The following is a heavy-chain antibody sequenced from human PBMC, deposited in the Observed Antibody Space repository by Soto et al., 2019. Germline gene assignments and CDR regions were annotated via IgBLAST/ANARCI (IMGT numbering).Heavy chain of an antibody. CDR1: GGSISITNW. D-gene: IGHD7-27*01. CDR2: IYHNGSP. CDR3: AKDLGHGGRGAFDI. V-gene: IGHV4-4*02. Sequence: ASGTLSLTCVVSGGSISITNWGTWFRQPPGKRLEWIGEIYHNGSPTYSPSLRGRATISVDKSNNQFSLRLRSVTAADTAVYYCAKDLGHGGRGAFDIWGQGTMVTVSS. J-gene: IGHJ3*02.